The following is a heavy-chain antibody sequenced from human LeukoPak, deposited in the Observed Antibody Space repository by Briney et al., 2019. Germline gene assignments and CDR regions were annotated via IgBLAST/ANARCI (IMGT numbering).Heavy chain of an antibody. D-gene: IGHD2/OR15-2a*01. CDR2: IYSSGST. Sequence: SETLSLTCTVSGGSINNYYWSWIRQPAGKGLEWIGRIYSSGSTNYNPSLKRRVTVSLDTSKNQFSLRLSSVTAADTAIYYCVRECQEANCFLLFHIWGQGTMVTVSS. J-gene: IGHJ3*02. CDR1: GGSINNYY. V-gene: IGHV4-4*07. CDR3: VRECQEANCFLLFHI.